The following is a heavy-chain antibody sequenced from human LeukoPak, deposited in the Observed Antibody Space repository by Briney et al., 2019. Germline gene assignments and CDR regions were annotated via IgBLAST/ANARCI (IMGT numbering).Heavy chain of an antibody. D-gene: IGHD3-10*01. CDR2: IYTSGST. CDR3: ASSTGSGSYYPLFDY. V-gene: IGHV4-4*07. CDR1: GGSISSYY. Sequence: SETLSLTCTVSGGSISSYYWSWIRQPAGKGLEWIGRIYTSGSTNYNPSLKSRVTMSVDTSKNQFSLKLSSVTAADTAVYYCASSTGSGSYYPLFDYWGQGTLVTVSS. J-gene: IGHJ4*02.